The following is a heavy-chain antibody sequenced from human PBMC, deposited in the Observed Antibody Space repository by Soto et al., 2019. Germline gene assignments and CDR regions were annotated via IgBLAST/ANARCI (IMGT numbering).Heavy chain of an antibody. J-gene: IGHJ4*02. Sequence: SETLSLTCTVSGGSISSDDYYWSWIRQPPGKGLEWLGYIYDIGSTSYSPSLESRITISIDTSKNQFSLKLRSVSAADTAVYYCARDRANSPDFFDFWGQGTLVTVSS. D-gene: IGHD1-1*01. V-gene: IGHV4-30-4*01. CDR1: GGSISSDDYY. CDR2: IYDIGST. CDR3: ARDRANSPDFFDF.